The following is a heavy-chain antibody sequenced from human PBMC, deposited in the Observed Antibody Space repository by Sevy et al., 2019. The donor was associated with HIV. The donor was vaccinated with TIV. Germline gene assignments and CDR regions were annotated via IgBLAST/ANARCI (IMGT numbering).Heavy chain of an antibody. V-gene: IGHV4-4*07. Sequence: SETLSLTCTVSGGSISSYYWSWIRQPAGKGLEWIGRIYTSGSTNYNPSLKSRVTMSVDTSKNQFSLKLSSVTAADTAVYYCARGAPYYDDSSGYYDYWGHGTLVTVSS. J-gene: IGHJ4*01. CDR3: ARGAPYYDDSSGYYDY. D-gene: IGHD3-22*01. CDR1: GGSISSYY. CDR2: IYTSGST.